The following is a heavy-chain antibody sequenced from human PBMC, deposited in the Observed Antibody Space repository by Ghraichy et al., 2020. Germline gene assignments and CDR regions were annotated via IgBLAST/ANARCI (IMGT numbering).Heavy chain of an antibody. Sequence: ESLNISCTVSGGSISSSSYYWGWIRQPPGKGLEWIGSGYYSGSTNFNPSLRSRVTISVDTSKNQFSLKLSSVTAADTAVYYCARHENWGAWHFDLWGRGTLVTVSS. CDR2: GYYSGST. D-gene: IGHD7-27*01. CDR3: ARHENWGAWHFDL. J-gene: IGHJ2*01. CDR1: GGSISSSSYY. V-gene: IGHV4-39*01.